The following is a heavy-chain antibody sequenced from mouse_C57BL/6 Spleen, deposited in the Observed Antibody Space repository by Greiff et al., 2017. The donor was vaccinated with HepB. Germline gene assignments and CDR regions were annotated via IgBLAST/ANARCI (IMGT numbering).Heavy chain of an antibody. CDR1: GYSITSGYY. J-gene: IGHJ1*03. CDR2: ISYDGSN. V-gene: IGHV3-6*01. Sequence: EVQLQQSGPGLVKPSQSLSLTCSVTGYSITSGYYWNWIRQFPGNKLEWMGYISYDGSNNYNPSLKNRTSITRDTSKNQFFLKLNSVTTEATATYYCAREGVVANWYFDVWGTGTTVTVSS. CDR3: AREGVVANWYFDV. D-gene: IGHD1-1*01.